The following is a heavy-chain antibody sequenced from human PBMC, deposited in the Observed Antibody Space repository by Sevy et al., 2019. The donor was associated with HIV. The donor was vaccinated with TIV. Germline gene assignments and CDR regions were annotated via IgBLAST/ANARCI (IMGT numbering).Heavy chain of an antibody. V-gene: IGHV3-23*01. CDR3: AKFNSGAGTATGAFDI. Sequence: GGSLRLSCAASGFTFSSYAMSWVRQAPGKGLEWVSAISGSGGSTYYADSVKGRFTISRDNSKNTLYLQMNNLRAEDTAVYYCAKFNSGAGTATGAFDIWGQGTMVTVSS. CDR2: ISGSGGST. D-gene: IGHD1-20*01. CDR1: GFTFSSYA. J-gene: IGHJ3*02.